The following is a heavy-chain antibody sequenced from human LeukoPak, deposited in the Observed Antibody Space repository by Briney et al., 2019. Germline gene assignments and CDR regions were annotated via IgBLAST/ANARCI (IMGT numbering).Heavy chain of an antibody. CDR3: ARTSSSWL. CDR2: IYDSGST. J-gene: IGHJ4*02. V-gene: IGHV4-59*01. D-gene: IGHD6-13*01. CDR1: GASINSYY. Sequence: SETLSLTCTVSGASINSYYWSWIRQPPGKGLEWIGCIYDSGSTDYNPSLKSRVTISADTSKNQFSLKLTSVTAADTAMYYCARTSSSWLWGQGTLVTVSS.